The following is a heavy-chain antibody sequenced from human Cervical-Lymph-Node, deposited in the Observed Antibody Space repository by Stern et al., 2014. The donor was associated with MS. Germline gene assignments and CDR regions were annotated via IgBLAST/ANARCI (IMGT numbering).Heavy chain of an antibody. J-gene: IGHJ6*02. CDR1: GYTFTSYG. V-gene: IGHV1-18*01. CDR3: ARDSSSSWPLYGMDV. Sequence: QVQLVQSGAEVKKPGASVTVSCKAFGYTFTSYGVNWVRQAPGQGLEWMGWISAYNGNTDYAQKFQGRVTVTTDTSTTTVYMELRSLRSDDTAFYYCARDSSSSWPLYGMDVWGQGTTVTVSS. D-gene: IGHD2-2*01. CDR2: ISAYNGNT.